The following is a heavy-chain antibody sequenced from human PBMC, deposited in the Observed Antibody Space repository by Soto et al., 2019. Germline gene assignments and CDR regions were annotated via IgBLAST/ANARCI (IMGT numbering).Heavy chain of an antibody. CDR2: SIPVLGTT. J-gene: IGHJ4*02. D-gene: IGHD3-3*01. V-gene: IGHV1-69*01. Sequence: QVQLVQSGAEVKKPGSSVKVSCKASGGAFSSFDISWVRQAPGLGLEWMGGSIPVLGTTSYAQKFQGRITITADASTRPAHIQLYRLTPDNTAIYSSARARAERERSYDFWLGSFESWDQGTLVTVSS. CDR1: GGAFSSFD. CDR3: ARARAERERSYDFWLGSFES.